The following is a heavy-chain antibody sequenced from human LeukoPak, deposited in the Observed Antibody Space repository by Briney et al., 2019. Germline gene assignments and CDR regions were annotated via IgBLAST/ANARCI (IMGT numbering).Heavy chain of an antibody. CDR3: ARPDYGGNRGAFDI. V-gene: IGHV1-18*01. Sequence: ASVKVSCKASGYTFTTYVISWVRQAPGQGLEWMGWISAYNGNTDYAQKVQGRVTMTTDTSTSTAYMELRGLRSDDTAVYYCARPDYGGNRGAFDIWGQGTMVIVSS. CDR2: ISAYNGNT. CDR1: GYTFTTYV. D-gene: IGHD4-23*01. J-gene: IGHJ3*02.